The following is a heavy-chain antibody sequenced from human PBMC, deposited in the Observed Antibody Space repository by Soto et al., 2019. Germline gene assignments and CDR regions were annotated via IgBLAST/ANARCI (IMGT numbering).Heavy chain of an antibody. D-gene: IGHD3-10*01. CDR2: AGGGDDT. CDR3: VKDRMSYNSVWDPFDI. CDR1: GFTFSNFA. J-gene: IGHJ3*02. V-gene: IGHV3-23*01. Sequence: GQLLDSGGGLVQPGGSLRLSCAASGFTFSNFAMTWVRQAPGKGLEWVSSAGGGDDTYYADSVKGRFIISRDNSKSTLSLRLNGLRAEDTAVYYCVKDRMSYNSVWDPFDIWGQGTMVTVSP.